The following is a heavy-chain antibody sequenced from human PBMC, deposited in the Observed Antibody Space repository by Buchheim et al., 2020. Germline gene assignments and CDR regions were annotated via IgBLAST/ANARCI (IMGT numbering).Heavy chain of an antibody. D-gene: IGHD3-9*01. J-gene: IGHJ5*02. CDR1: GGSVINNNW. Sequence: QVQLQESGPGLVKPSETLSVTCAVSGGSVINNNWWSWVRQPPGKGLEWIGEIYHGGSTNYNPSLKSRVTLSVDKSKNTFSLNLTSVTAADTAVYYCARVSLTGPDLDLWGQGTL. CDR2: IYHGGST. CDR3: ARVSLTGPDLDL. V-gene: IGHV4-4*02.